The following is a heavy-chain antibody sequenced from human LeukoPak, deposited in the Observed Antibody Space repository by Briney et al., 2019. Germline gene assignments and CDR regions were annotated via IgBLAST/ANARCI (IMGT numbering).Heavy chain of an antibody. CDR3: AREVNWRFDY. V-gene: IGHV3-64*01. J-gene: IGHJ4*02. D-gene: IGHD1-1*01. CDR2: ISSNGGST. Sequence: TGGSLRLSCAASGFTFSSYTMYWVRQAPGKGLEYVSAISSNGGSTYYANSVKGRFTISRDNSKNTLYLQMGSLRGEDMAVYYCAREVNWRFDYWGQGTPVTVSS. CDR1: GFTFSSYT.